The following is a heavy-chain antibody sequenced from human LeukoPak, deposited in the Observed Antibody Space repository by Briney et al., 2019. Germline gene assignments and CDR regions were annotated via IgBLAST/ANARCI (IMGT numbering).Heavy chain of an antibody. D-gene: IGHD5-12*01. V-gene: IGHV1-69*05. CDR2: IIPIFGTA. J-gene: IGHJ3*02. CDR3: ARDVDIVATICAFDI. CDR1: GGTFSSYA. Sequence: SVKVSCKASGGTFSSYAISWVRQAPGQGLEWMGRIIPIFGTANHAQKFQGRVTITTDESTSTAYMELSSLRSEDTAVYYCARDVDIVATICAFDIWGQGTMVTVSS.